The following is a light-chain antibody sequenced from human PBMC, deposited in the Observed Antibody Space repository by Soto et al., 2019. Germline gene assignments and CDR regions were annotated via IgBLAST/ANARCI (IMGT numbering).Light chain of an antibody. J-gene: IGLJ2*01. CDR2: EVS. V-gene: IGLV2-14*01. Sequence: QSVLTQPASVSGSPGQSNTISCTGASSDIGDYNYVSWYQQHPGKAPKLMIYEVSNRPSGVSNRFSGSKSGNTASLTISGLQAEDEADYYCSSYTGSSTVVFGGGTKLTVL. CDR1: SSDIGDYNY. CDR3: SSYTGSSTVV.